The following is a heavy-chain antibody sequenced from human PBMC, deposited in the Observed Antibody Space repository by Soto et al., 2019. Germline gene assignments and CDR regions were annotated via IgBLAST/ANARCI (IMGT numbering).Heavy chain of an antibody. CDR3: ARAYSGYDGFDY. CDR2: IYYSGST. D-gene: IGHD5-12*01. J-gene: IGHJ4*02. V-gene: IGHV4-59*08. CDR1: GGSISSYY. Sequence: TLSLTCTVSGGSISSYYWSWIRQPPGKGLEWIGYIYYSGSTNYNPSLKSRVTISVDTSKNQFSLKLSSVTAADTAVYYCARAYSGYDGFDYWGQGTLVTVSS.